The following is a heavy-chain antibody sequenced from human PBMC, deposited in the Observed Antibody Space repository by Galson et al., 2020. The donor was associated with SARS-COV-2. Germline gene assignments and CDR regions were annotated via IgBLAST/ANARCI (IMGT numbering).Heavy chain of an antibody. CDR2: LTSSGSF. Sequence: GESLKISCAASEFIFTTYSMNWVRQAPGRGLEWVSSLTSSGSFYADSVKGRFTISRDDAKNSLYLQMNSLRAEDTAIYYCAGVDTIKDYWGQGTLVTVSS. V-gene: IGHV3-21*01. CDR3: AGVDTIKDY. D-gene: IGHD5-18*01. J-gene: IGHJ4*02. CDR1: EFIFTTYS.